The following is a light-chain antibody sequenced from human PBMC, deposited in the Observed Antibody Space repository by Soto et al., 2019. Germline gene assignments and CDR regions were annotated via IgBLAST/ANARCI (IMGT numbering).Light chain of an antibody. V-gene: IGKV1-5*03. CDR2: KAS. CDR3: QHYNSYSEA. J-gene: IGKJ1*01. Sequence: DIQMTQSPSTLSGSVGDRVTXXXXXSQTISSWLAWXXXXXGKAPKLLIYKASTLKSGVPSRFSGSGSGTEFTLTISSLQPDDFATYYCQHYNSYSEAFGQGTKVDIK. CDR1: QTISSW.